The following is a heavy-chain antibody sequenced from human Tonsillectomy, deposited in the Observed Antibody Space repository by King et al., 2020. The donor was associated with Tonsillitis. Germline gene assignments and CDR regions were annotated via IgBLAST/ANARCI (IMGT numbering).Heavy chain of an antibody. D-gene: IGHD6-19*01. CDR1: GYTFTSYG. V-gene: IGHV1-18*04. CDR3: ARDFEEYSSGWPNFDY. Sequence: QLVQSGAEVKKPGASVKVSCKASGYTFTSYGISWVRQAPRQGPEWMGWISAYNGNTNYAQNFQGKVTMTTDTSTSTAYLELRSLRSDDTAVYYCARDFEEYSSGWPNFDYWGQGTLVTVSS. CDR2: ISAYNGNT. J-gene: IGHJ4*02.